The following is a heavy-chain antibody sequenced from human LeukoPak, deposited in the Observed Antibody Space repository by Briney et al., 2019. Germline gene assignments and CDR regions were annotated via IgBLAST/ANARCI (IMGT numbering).Heavy chain of an antibody. Sequence: PGGSLGLSCAASGFTFSSYSMNWVRQAPGKGLEWVSSISSSSSYIYYADSVKGRFTISRDNAKNSLYLQINGLRAEDTAVYYCARDRSLTAFDCWGQGTLVTVSS. CDR3: ARDRSLTAFDC. J-gene: IGHJ4*02. V-gene: IGHV3-21*01. CDR2: ISSSSSYI. D-gene: IGHD5-18*01. CDR1: GFTFSSYS.